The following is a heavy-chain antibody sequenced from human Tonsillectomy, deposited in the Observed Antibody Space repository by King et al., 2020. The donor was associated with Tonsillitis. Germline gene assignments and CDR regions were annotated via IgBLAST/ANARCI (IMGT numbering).Heavy chain of an antibody. CDR3: AGTRWVGELPYNWFDP. CDR1: GGSISSSSYY. J-gene: IGHJ5*02. V-gene: IGHV4-39*01. Sequence: QLQESGPGLVKPSETLSLTCTVSGGSISSSSYYWGWIRQPPGKGLEWIGSIYYSGSTYYNPSLKSRVTISVDTSKNQFSLKLSSVTAADTAVYYCAGTRWVGELPYNWFDPWGQGTLVTVSS. CDR2: IYYSGST. D-gene: IGHD3-10*01.